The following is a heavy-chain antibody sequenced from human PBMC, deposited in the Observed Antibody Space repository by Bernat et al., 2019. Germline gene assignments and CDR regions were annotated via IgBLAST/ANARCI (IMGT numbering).Heavy chain of an antibody. D-gene: IGHD4-23*01. Sequence: QLQLQESGPGLVKPSETLSLTCIVSGGSISSSSYYWGWIRQPPGKGLEWIGSIYYSGSTYYNPSLKSRVTISVDTSKNQFSLKLNSVAAADTAVYYCARDPEVTYPDYGMDVWGQGTTVTVSS. V-gene: IGHV4-39*02. CDR1: GGSISSSSYY. J-gene: IGHJ6*02. CDR2: IYYSGST. CDR3: ARDPEVTYPDYGMDV.